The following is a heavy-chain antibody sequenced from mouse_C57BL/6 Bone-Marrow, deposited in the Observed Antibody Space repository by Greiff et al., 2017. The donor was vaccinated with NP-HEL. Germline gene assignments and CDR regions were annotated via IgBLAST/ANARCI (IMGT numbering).Heavy chain of an antibody. CDR3: ARRGFITTVVALCYFDY. CDR2: ISSGSSTI. V-gene: IGHV5-17*01. J-gene: IGHJ2*01. D-gene: IGHD1-1*01. CDR1: GFTFSDYG. Sequence: EVQLVESGGGLVKPGGSLKLSCAASGFTFSDYGMHWVRQAPEKGLEWVAYISSGSSTIYYADTVKGRFTISIDNAKNTLFLQKTSMRSENKAMYYCARRGFITTVVALCYFDYWGQGTTLTVSS.